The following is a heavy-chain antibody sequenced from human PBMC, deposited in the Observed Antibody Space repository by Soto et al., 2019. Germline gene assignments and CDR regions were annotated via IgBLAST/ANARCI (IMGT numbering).Heavy chain of an antibody. J-gene: IGHJ4*02. V-gene: IGHV3-23*01. CDR2: ISTSGATT. CDR3: ANSPIAVAGTHYYFDC. CDR1: GFTFSSYA. Sequence: PVGSLRFSCAPSGFTFSSYAMSWVRQAPGKGLEWVSAISTSGATTYYADSVKGRFTISRDNSKNTLYLQMNGLRAEDTAVYYCANSPIAVAGTHYYFDCWGLRPLFTVSS. D-gene: IGHD6-19*01.